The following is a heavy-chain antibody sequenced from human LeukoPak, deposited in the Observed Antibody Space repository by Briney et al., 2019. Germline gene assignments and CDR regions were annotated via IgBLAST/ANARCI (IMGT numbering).Heavy chain of an antibody. D-gene: IGHD3-10*01. V-gene: IGHV4-59*01. CDR2: IYYSGST. J-gene: IGHJ4*02. CDR3: AREAGVQGPYYFDY. Sequence: SETLSLTCTVSGGSISRYYWSWIRHPPGKGLEWIGYIYYSGSTNYNPSLKSRVTISVDTSKNQFSLKLSSVTAADTAVYYCAREAGVQGPYYFDYWGQGTLVTVS. CDR1: GGSISRYY.